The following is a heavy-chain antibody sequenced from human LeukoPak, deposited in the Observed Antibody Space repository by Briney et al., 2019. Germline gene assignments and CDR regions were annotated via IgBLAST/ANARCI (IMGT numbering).Heavy chain of an antibody. CDR1: GGTFSSYA. V-gene: IGHV1-69*04. J-gene: IGHJ6*02. CDR2: IIPILGIA. Sequence: ASVKVSCKASGGTFSSYAISWVRQAPGQGLEWTGRIIPILGIANYAQKFQGRVTITADKSTSTAYMELSSLRSEDTAVYYCARGRYYYYGMDVWGQGTTVTVSS. CDR3: ARGRYYYYGMDV.